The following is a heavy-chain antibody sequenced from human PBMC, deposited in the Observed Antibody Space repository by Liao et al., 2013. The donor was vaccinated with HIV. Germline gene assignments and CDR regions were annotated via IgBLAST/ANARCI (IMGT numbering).Heavy chain of an antibody. D-gene: IGHD1-26*01. Sequence: QVQLQQWGAGLLKPSETLSLTCTVSGGSISSYYWSWIRQPPGKGLEWIGYIYYSGSTNYNPSLKSRVTISVDTSKNQFSLKLSSVTAADTAVYYCAGAEGATFDYWGQGTLVTVSS. CDR2: IYYSGST. CDR1: GGSISSYY. CDR3: AGAEGATFDY. V-gene: IGHV4-59*01. J-gene: IGHJ4*02.